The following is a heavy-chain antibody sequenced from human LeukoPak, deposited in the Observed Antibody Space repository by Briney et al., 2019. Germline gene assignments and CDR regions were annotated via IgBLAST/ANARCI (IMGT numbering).Heavy chain of an antibody. CDR2: ISAYNGNT. Sequence: ASVKVSCKASGYTFTSYGISWVRQAPGQGLEWMGWISAYNGNTNYAQKLQGRVTMTTDTSKSTAYMELWSLRSDDTAGYYCARAPRRITMVRGVDYWGQGTLVTVSS. J-gene: IGHJ4*02. CDR3: ARAPRRITMVRGVDY. CDR1: GYTFTSYG. V-gene: IGHV1-18*01. D-gene: IGHD3-10*01.